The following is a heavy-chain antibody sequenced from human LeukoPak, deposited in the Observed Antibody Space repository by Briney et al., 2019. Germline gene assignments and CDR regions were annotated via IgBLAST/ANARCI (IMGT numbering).Heavy chain of an antibody. CDR3: ARAKGRFGDVVFYYYYYYMDV. J-gene: IGHJ6*03. D-gene: IGHD3-10*01. V-gene: IGHV3-21*01. CDR1: GFTFSSYS. CDR2: ICSSSSYI. Sequence: PGGSLRLSCAASGFTFSSYSMNWVRQAPGKGLEWVSSICSSSSYIYYADSVQGRFTISRDNAKNSLYLQMNNLRAEDTAVYYCARAKGRFGDVVFYYYYYYMDVWGKGTMVTVSS.